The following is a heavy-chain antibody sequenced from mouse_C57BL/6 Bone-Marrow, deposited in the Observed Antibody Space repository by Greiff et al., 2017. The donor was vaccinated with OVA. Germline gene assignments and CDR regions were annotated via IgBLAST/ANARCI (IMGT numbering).Heavy chain of an antibody. J-gene: IGHJ4*01. CDR3: VMSLLYHYYYAMDY. D-gene: IGHD2-12*01. Sequence: EVQLVESGGGLVQPKGSLKLSCAASGFSFNTYAMNWVRQAPGKGLEWVARIRSKSNNYATYYADSVKDRFTISRDDSESMLYLQMNNLKTEDTAMYNCVMSLLYHYYYAMDYWGQGTSVTVSS. CDR1: GFSFNTYA. V-gene: IGHV10-1*01. CDR2: IRSKSNNYAT.